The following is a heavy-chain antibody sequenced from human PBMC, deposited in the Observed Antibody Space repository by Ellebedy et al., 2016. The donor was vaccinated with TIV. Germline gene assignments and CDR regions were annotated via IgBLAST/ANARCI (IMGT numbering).Heavy chain of an antibody. CDR1: GLTFSSYA. V-gene: IGHV3-9*01. CDR2: ISWNGGKT. J-gene: IGHJ5*02. CDR3: ARDGLRYFDWTRRNGWFDP. D-gene: IGHD3-9*01. Sequence: SLKISXAASGLTFSSYAMHWVRQVPGKGLEWVSGISWNGGKTYYADSVKGRFTISRDNAKTSLYLEMNSLRVEDTALYYCARDGLRYFDWTRRNGWFDPWGQGTLVTVSS.